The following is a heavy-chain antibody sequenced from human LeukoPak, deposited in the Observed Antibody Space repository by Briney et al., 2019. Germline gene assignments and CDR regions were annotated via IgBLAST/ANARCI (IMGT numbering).Heavy chain of an antibody. Sequence: GGSLRLSCAASGFTFDDYGMSWVRQAPGKGLEWVSGINWNGGSTGYADSVKGRFTISRDNAKNSLYLQMNSLRAGDTALYYCARDRKEQQLVHFDYWGQGTLVTVSS. J-gene: IGHJ4*02. CDR1: GFTFDDYG. V-gene: IGHV3-20*04. CDR2: INWNGGST. CDR3: ARDRKEQQLVHFDY. D-gene: IGHD6-13*01.